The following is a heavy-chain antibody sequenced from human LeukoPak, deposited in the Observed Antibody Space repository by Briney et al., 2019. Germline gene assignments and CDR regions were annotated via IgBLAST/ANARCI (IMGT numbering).Heavy chain of an antibody. CDR3: AKVPLHPMTTVTRVAPAVEYYFDY. CDR2: ISSSSSTI. J-gene: IGHJ4*02. CDR1: GFTFSSYS. D-gene: IGHD4-11*01. Sequence: GGSLRLSCAASGFTFSSYSMNWVRQAPGKGLEWVSYISSSSSTIYSADSVKGRFTISRDNSKNTLYLQMNSLRAEDTAVYYCAKVPLHPMTTVTRVAPAVEYYFDYWGQGTLVTVSS. V-gene: IGHV3-48*01.